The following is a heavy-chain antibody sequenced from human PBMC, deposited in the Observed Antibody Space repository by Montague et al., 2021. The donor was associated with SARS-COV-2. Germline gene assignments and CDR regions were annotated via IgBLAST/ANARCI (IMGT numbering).Heavy chain of an antibody. CDR3: ARENTVTTFGGPYYIDS. Sequence: SETLSLTCIVSGSSVSSYYWSWIRQPPGKGLEWIGYIYDSGSTNYNPSLKSRVTISVDTSKNQFSLKLSSVTAADMAVYYCARENTVTTFGGPYYIDSWGQGTLVTVSA. V-gene: IGHV4-59*02. J-gene: IGHJ4*02. CDR1: GSSVSSYY. CDR2: IYDSGST. D-gene: IGHD4-17*01.